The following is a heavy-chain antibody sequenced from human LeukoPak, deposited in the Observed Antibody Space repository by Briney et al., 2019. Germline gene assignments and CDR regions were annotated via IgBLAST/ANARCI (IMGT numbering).Heavy chain of an antibody. Sequence: PGGSLRLSCATSGFTFSSYAVAWVRQAPGKGLEWVSSISNTGSNTYYADSVKGRFTISRDNSKNTLSLQMNSLTAEDTAVYYCAARRGYDHYMDVWGKGTTVTVSS. J-gene: IGHJ6*03. CDR3: AARRGYDHYMDV. D-gene: IGHD3-16*01. V-gene: IGHV3-23*01. CDR2: ISNTGSNT. CDR1: GFTFSSYA.